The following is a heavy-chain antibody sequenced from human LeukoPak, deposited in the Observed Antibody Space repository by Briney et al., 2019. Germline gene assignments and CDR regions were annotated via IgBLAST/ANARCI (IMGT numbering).Heavy chain of an antibody. V-gene: IGHV3-48*01. Sequence: GGSLRLSCAASGFTFSSYSMNWVRQAPGKGLEWVSYISNSSSTIYYADSVKGRFTISRDNAKNSLYLQMNSLRAEDTAVYYCAKDGTGYYGSVYYFDYWGQGTLVTVPS. CDR3: AKDGTGYYGSVYYFDY. J-gene: IGHJ4*02. CDR1: GFTFSSYS. D-gene: IGHD3-10*01. CDR2: ISNSSSTI.